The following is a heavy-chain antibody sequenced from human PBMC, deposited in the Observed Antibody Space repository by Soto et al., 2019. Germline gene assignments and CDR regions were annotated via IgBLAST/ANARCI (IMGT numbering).Heavy chain of an antibody. D-gene: IGHD2-21*02. CDR3: ARSDYCGGHCHPNYYFDY. Sequence: QVQLVQSGAEVKKPGPSVKVSCKASGGTFSSYAISWVRQAPGQGLEWMGGIIPIFGTANYAQKFQGRVTITADESTSTAYMELSRLGSKDTAVYYCARSDYCGGHCHPNYYFDYWGQGTLVPGSS. V-gene: IGHV1-69*01. CDR1: GGTFSSYA. CDR2: IIPIFGTA. J-gene: IGHJ4*01.